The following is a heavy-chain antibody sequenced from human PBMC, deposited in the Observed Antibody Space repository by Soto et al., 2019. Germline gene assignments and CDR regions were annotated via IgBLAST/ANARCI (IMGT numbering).Heavy chain of an antibody. CDR3: ARQGAGTSHFYYYNYGMDV. V-gene: IGHV5-51*01. J-gene: IGHJ6*02. CDR2: IYPGDFDT. CDR1: GYSFTSYW. D-gene: IGHD6-19*01. Sequence: GASLKISCEGSGYSFTSYWIGWVRQMPGKGLEWMGIIYPGDFDTRYRPSFQGQVTISADKSISTAYLQWSSLKASDTAMYYCARQGAGTSHFYYYNYGMDVWGQGTTVTVS.